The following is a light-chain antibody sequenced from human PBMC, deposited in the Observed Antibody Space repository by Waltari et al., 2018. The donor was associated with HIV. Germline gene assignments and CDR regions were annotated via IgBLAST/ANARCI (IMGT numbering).Light chain of an antibody. CDR1: SSDVGTSNL. V-gene: IGLV2-23*02. CDR2: EVT. J-gene: IGLJ3*02. Sequence: QSALTQPASVSGSPGQSIPLSCTWTSSDVGTSNLVTWYQQHPVNAPPRMFYEVTRRPSGVSNRFSGSKSGNTASLTISGLQAEDEADYYCCSYAGSSTLVFGGGTKVTVL. CDR3: CSYAGSSTLV.